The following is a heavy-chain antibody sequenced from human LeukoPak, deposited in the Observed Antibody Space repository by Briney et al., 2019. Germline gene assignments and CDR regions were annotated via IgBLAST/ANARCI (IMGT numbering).Heavy chain of an antibody. V-gene: IGHV1-2*02. J-gene: IGHJ3*02. D-gene: IGHD4-17*01. CDR2: INPNSGVT. Sequence: ASVKVSCKASGYTFTAYYIHWVRQAPGQGLEWMGWINPNSGVTNSAQKFQGRVFMTRATSITTAYMELSRLTSDDTAVYYCSTSTVADSDAFDIWGQGTMVTVSS. CDR1: GYTFTAYY. CDR3: STSTVADSDAFDI.